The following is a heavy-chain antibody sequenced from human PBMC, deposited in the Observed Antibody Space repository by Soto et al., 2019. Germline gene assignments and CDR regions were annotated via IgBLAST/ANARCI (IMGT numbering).Heavy chain of an antibody. CDR3: AKDLTWNQADY. D-gene: IGHD1-1*01. CDR1: GLSVSNYW. V-gene: IGHV3-74*01. CDR2: INSDDTSS. J-gene: IGHJ4*02. Sequence: GGSLRLSCAASGLSVSNYWMHWVRQTPGKGLVWVSRINSDDTSSSYAASVKGRFTISRDNAKNTLYLQMNSLRAEDTAVYYCAKDLTWNQADYWGKGALVTV.